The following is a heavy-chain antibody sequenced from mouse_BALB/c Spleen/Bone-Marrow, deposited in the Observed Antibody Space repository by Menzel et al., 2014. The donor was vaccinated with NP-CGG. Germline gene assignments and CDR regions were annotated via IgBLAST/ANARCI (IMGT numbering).Heavy chain of an antibody. D-gene: IGHD2-14*01. CDR1: GYTFTNSW. CDR2: IHPNSGNT. Sequence: QVQLQQSGSVLVRPGASVKVSCKASGYTFTNSWMHWAKQRPGQGLEWIGEIHPNSGNTNYNEKFKGKATLTVDTSSSTAYVDLSSLTSEDAAVYDYARPHRDDYYFDYWGQGTTLTVSS. J-gene: IGHJ2*01. V-gene: IGHV1S130*01. CDR3: ARPHRDDYYFDY.